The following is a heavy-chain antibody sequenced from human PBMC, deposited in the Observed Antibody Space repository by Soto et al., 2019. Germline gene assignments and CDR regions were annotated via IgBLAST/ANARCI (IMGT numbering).Heavy chain of an antibody. V-gene: IGHV3-23*01. Sequence: GGSLRLSCAASGFTFSSYAMTWVRQAPGKGLEWVSSISGSGDNTYYADSVKGRFTISRDNSNNTLYLQMNSLRAEDTAVYYCAKDHYYGSGTYYLFFDFWGQGTLVTVSS. D-gene: IGHD3-10*01. CDR1: GFTFSSYA. J-gene: IGHJ4*02. CDR3: AKDHYYGSGTYYLFFDF. CDR2: ISGSGDNT.